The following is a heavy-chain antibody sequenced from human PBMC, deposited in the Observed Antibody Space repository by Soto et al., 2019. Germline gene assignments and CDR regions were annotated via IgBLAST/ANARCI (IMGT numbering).Heavy chain of an antibody. J-gene: IGHJ4*02. CDR1: GFTFSSYA. CDR3: ARGGGYCSGGSCYGLDYFDY. CDR2: ISSNGGST. Sequence: GGSLRLSCAASGFTFSSYAMHWVRQAPGKGLEYVSAISSNGGSTYYANSVKGRFTISRDNSKNTLYLQMGSLRPEDMAVYYCARGGGYCSGGSCYGLDYFDYWGQGTLVTVSS. D-gene: IGHD2-15*01. V-gene: IGHV3-64*01.